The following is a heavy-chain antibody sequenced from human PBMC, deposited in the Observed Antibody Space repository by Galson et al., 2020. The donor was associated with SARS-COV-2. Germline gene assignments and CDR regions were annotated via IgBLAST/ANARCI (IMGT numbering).Heavy chain of an antibody. D-gene: IGHD6-13*01. CDR2: LSPSGTT. Sequence: ASETLSLTCAVSGGSISSGDYSWTWIRQPPGLGLEWIGYLSPSGTTYYNPSLKSRLTMSVDRSKNQFSLNLSSLTAADTAVYYCARAGGIGSSWGGAFDIWGQGTMVTVSS. V-gene: IGHV4-30-2*01. CDR3: ARAGGIGSSWGGAFDI. CDR1: GGSISSGDYS. J-gene: IGHJ3*02.